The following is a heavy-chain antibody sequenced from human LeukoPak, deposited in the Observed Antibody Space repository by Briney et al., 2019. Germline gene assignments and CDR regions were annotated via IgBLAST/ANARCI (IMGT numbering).Heavy chain of an antibody. D-gene: IGHD3-10*01. V-gene: IGHV4-31*03. CDR2: IYYSGST. CDR3: ARRKGWFGEQKTYYYYGMDV. CDR1: GGSISSGGYY. J-gene: IGHJ6*04. Sequence: SETLSLTCTVSGGSISSGGYYWSWIRQHPGKGLEWIGYIYYSGSTYYNPSLKSRVTISVDKSKNQFSLKLSSVTAADTAVYYCARRKGWFGEQKTYYYYGMDVWGKGTTVTVSS.